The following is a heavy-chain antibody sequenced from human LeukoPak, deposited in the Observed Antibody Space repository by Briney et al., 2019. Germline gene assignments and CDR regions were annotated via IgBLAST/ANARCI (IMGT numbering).Heavy chain of an antibody. Sequence: PSETLSLTCTVSGGSISSYYWSWLRQPPGKGLEWIGYIYYSGSTNYNPSLKSRVTISVDTSKNQFSLKLSSVTAADTAVYYCARDGKAAAYYYMDVWGKGTTVTVSS. J-gene: IGHJ6*03. CDR2: IYYSGST. CDR3: ARDGKAAAYYYMDV. V-gene: IGHV4-59*01. D-gene: IGHD6-13*01. CDR1: GGSISSYY.